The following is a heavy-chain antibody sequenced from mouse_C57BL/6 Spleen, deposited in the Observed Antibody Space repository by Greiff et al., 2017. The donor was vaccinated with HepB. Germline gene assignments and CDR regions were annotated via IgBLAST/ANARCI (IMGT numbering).Heavy chain of an antibody. CDR2: IYPGDGDT. Sequence: VQLQQSGPELVKPGASVKISCKASGYAFSSSWMNWVKQRPGKGLEWIGRIYPGDGDTNYNGKFKGKATLTADKSSSTAYMQLSSLTSEDSAVYFCARSGYYYYCDYWGQGTTLTVSS. CDR1: GYAFSSSW. V-gene: IGHV1-82*01. J-gene: IGHJ2*01. D-gene: IGHD2-3*01. CDR3: ARSGYYYYCDY.